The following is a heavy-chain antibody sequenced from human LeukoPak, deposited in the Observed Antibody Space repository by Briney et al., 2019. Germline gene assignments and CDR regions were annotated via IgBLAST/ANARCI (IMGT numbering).Heavy chain of an antibody. CDR1: GYTFTGYY. CDR3: AREHPDSSGYYFDY. V-gene: IGHV1-2*02. D-gene: IGHD3-22*01. J-gene: IGHJ4*02. CDR2: INPNSGGT. Sequence: GESLKISCKASGYTFTGYYMHWVRQAPGQGLEWMGWINPNSGGTNYAQKFQGRVTMTRDTSISTAYMELSRLRSDDTAVYYCAREHPDSSGYYFDYWGQGTLVTVSS.